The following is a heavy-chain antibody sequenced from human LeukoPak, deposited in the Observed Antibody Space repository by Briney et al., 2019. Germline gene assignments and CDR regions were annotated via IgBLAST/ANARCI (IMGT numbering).Heavy chain of an antibody. J-gene: IGHJ6*03. V-gene: IGHV1-2*02. CDR1: GYTFTGYY. Sequence: ASVKVSCKASGYTFTGYYMHWVRQAPGQGLEWMGWINPNSCGTNYAQKFQGRVTMTRDTSISTAYMELSRLRSDDTAVYYCASAYYYYYMDVWGKGTTVTASS. CDR3: ASAYYYYYMDV. CDR2: INPNSCGT.